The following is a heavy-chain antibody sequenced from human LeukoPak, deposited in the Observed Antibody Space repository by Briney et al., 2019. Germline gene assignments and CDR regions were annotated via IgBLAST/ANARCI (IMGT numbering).Heavy chain of an antibody. V-gene: IGHV4-59*01. CDR3: ARGGGDYYDSSGKIDY. J-gene: IGHJ4*02. CDR2: IYYSGST. Sequence: SETLSLTCTVSGGSIGSYYWSWIRQPPGKGLEWIGYIYYSGSTNYNPSLKSRVTISVDTSKNQFSLKLSSVTAADTAVYYCARGGGDYYDSSGKIDYWGQGTLVTVSS. CDR1: GGSIGSYY. D-gene: IGHD3-22*01.